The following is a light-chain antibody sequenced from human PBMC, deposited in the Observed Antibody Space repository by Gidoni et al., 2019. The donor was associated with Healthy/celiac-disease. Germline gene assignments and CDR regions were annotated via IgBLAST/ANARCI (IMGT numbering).Light chain of an antibody. CDR2: KAS. J-gene: IGKJ1*01. CDR1: QSINSW. V-gene: IGKV1-5*03. CDR3: QQYNSQKT. Sequence: DIQMTQSPSTLSAAVGDRVTIPCRASQSINSWLAWYQQKPGKAPKLLIDKASSLESGVPSRFSGSGSGTEFTLTISSLQPDDFATYYCQQYNSQKTFGQGTKVEIK.